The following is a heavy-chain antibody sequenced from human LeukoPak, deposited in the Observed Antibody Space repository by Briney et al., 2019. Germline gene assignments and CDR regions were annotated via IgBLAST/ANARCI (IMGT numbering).Heavy chain of an antibody. J-gene: IGHJ4*02. D-gene: IGHD5-12*01. Sequence: GGSLRLSCAASEFTFINYWMSWVRQAPGKGLEWVATIKQDGSEKYYVDSVKGRFTISRDNAKNSLYLQMDSLRAEDTAVYFCARAQTDSGYGGYCDYWGQGTLVTVSS. V-gene: IGHV3-7*01. CDR3: ARAQTDSGYGGYCDY. CDR1: EFTFINYW. CDR2: IKQDGSEK.